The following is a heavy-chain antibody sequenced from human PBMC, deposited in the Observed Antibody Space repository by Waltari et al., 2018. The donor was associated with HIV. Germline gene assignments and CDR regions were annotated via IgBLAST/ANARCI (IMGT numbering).Heavy chain of an antibody. CDR2: LYRELDA. J-gene: IGHJ4*02. Sequence: EMQLLQSGGGLVQPGGSLRLSCVASGFTFSTYALTWVRQAPGGVLECISSLYRELDADYADSVKGRFIISRDDSKNTLYLQLNNLTSDDTAIYYCAKELLLFPDCFDIWGQGALVTVSS. V-gene: IGHV3-23*01. CDR3: AKELLLFPDCFDI. D-gene: IGHD2-15*01. CDR1: GFTFSTYA.